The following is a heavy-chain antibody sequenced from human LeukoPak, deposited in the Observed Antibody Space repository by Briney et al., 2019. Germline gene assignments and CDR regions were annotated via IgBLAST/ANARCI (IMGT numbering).Heavy chain of an antibody. CDR3: AKDMATKYTLDH. J-gene: IGHJ4*02. CDR1: GFTFSSNA. CDR2: ISYDGIVK. D-gene: IGHD6-6*01. V-gene: IGHV3-30*18. Sequence: GGSLRLSCAASGFTFSSNAMHWVRQAPAKGLEWVSFISYDGIVKYYVDSVKGRFTITRDNSKNTPYLQMNSLRAEDSAVYYCAKDMATKYTLDHWGQGALVTVSS.